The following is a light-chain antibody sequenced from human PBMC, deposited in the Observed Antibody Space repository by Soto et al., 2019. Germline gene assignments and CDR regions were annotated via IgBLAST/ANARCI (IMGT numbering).Light chain of an antibody. V-gene: IGKV3-15*01. Sequence: EIVMTQSPATLSVSPGERATLSCSASQSVSNNLAWYQKKPGQAPRLLIYGASTRATGIPARFSGSGSGTEFTLTISSLQSEDFAAYYCQQYNNWWTFGQGPKVEIK. CDR3: QQYNNWWT. CDR1: QSVSNN. J-gene: IGKJ1*01. CDR2: GAS.